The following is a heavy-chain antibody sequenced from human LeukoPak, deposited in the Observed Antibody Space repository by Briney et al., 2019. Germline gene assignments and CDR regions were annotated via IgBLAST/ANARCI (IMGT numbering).Heavy chain of an antibody. J-gene: IGHJ4*02. D-gene: IGHD3-3*01. Sequence: SETLSLTCTVSGGSLTSGSFYWSWLRQPPGKGPEWIGYVYYTGSTKYNPSLQSRVAISVDTSQNQFSLRLTSVTAADTAVYYCARLRNYDFWGGPSQDQWGQGTLVTVSS. CDR3: ARLRNYDFWGGPSQDQ. CDR1: GGSLTSGSFY. V-gene: IGHV4-61*01. CDR2: VYYTGST.